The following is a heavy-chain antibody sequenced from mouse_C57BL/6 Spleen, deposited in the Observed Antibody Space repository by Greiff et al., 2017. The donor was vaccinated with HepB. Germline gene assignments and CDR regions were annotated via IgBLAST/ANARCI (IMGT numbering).Heavy chain of an antibody. CDR3: SIWLPCYFDV. V-gene: IGHV5-17*01. CDR1: GFTFSDYG. J-gene: IGHJ1*03. D-gene: IGHD2-2*01. Sequence: EVQVVESGGGLVKPGGSLKLSCAASGFTFSDYGMHWVRQAPEKGLEWVAYISSGSSTIYYADTVKGRFTISRENAKNPLFLKMTSLRSEDTAMYYCSIWLPCYFDVWGTGTTVTVSS. CDR2: ISSGSSTI.